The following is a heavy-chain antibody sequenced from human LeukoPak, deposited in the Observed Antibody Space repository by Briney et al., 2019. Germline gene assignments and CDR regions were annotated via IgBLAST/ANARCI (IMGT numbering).Heavy chain of an antibody. V-gene: IGHV4-34*01. CDR2: LNHIGST. Sequence: PSETLSLTCAVYVGSLRGYYGSWVRHPPGKGLEWVAELNHIGSTNYNPSLKRRATISVETSKNQFSLKLSSVTAADTAVYYCARGIVLVPAAIPLSRPGARFDYWGQGTLVTVSS. CDR1: VGSLRGYY. D-gene: IGHD2-2*02. J-gene: IGHJ4*02. CDR3: ARGIVLVPAAIPLSRPGARFDY.